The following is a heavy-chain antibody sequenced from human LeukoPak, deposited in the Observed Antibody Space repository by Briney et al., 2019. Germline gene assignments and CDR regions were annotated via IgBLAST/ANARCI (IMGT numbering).Heavy chain of an antibody. Sequence: PSETLSLTCAVYGGSFSGYYWSWIRQPPGKGLEWIGEINHSGSTNYNPSLKSRVTISVDTSKNQFSLKLSSVTAADTAVYYCARSQITAMVTEYYFAYWGQGTLVTVSS. J-gene: IGHJ4*02. CDR2: INHSGST. D-gene: IGHD5-18*01. CDR1: GGSFSGYY. CDR3: ARSQITAMVTEYYFAY. V-gene: IGHV4-34*01.